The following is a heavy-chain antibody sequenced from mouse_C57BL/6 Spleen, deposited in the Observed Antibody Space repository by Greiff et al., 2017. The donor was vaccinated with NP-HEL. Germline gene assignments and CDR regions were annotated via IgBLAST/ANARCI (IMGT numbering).Heavy chain of an antibody. D-gene: IGHD1-1*01. CDR1: GYTFTDYE. CDR2: IDPETGGT. Sequence: QVHVKQSGAELVRPGASVTLSCKASGYTFTDYEMHWVKQTPVHGLEWIGAIDPETGGTAYNQKFKGKAILTADKSSSTAYMELRSLTSEDSAVYYCTHEGIYYYGSSIMDYWGQGTSVTVSS. J-gene: IGHJ4*01. V-gene: IGHV1-15*01. CDR3: THEGIYYYGSSIMDY.